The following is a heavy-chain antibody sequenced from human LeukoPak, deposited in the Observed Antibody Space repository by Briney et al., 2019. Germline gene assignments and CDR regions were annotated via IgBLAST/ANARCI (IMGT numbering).Heavy chain of an antibody. CDR1: GLIFRSYW. Sequence: GGSLRLSCAVSGLIFRSYWMSWVRQAPGKGLEWVSAISGSGGSTYYADSVKGRFTISRDNSKNTLYLQMNSLRAEDTAVYYCAKDSPNSSGWQRRFVYWGQGTLVTVSS. CDR3: AKDSPNSSGWQRRFVY. CDR2: ISGSGGST. J-gene: IGHJ4*02. D-gene: IGHD6-19*01. V-gene: IGHV3-23*01.